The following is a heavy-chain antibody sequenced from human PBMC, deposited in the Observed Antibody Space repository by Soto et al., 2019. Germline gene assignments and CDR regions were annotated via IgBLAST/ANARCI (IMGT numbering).Heavy chain of an antibody. CDR3: ASTSTTVNYYYYGMDV. CDR2: IIPIFGTA. CDR1: GGTFSSYA. Sequence: ASVKVSCKASGGTFSSYAISWVRQAPGQGLEWMGGIIPIFGTANYAQKFQGRVTITADESTSTAYMELSSLRSEDTAVYYCASTSTTVNYYYYGMDVWGQGTTVTVPS. D-gene: IGHD4-17*01. J-gene: IGHJ6*02. V-gene: IGHV1-69*13.